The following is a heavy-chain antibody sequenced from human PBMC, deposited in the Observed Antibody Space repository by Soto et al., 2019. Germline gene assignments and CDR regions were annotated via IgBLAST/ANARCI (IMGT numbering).Heavy chain of an antibody. D-gene: IGHD2-21*01. CDR3: ARHIAVSGTRGFDQ. V-gene: IGHV4-4*02. CDR2: IFHTGSA. Sequence: QVQLQESGPGLMKPSGTLSLTCAVSGGSITSNWWSWVRQPPGKGLEWIAEIFHTGSANYNPSLMGRLTISMDKCRSHLSLTLNSVTAADTAVYYCARHIAVSGTRGFDQWGQGTLVTVSS. J-gene: IGHJ4*02. CDR1: GGSITSNW.